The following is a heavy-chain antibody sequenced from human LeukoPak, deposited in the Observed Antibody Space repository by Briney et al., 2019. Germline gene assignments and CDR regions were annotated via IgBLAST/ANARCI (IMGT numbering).Heavy chain of an antibody. CDR3: ARSRGDSSGYYYLFDY. D-gene: IGHD3-22*01. CDR2: INHSGST. J-gene: IGHJ4*02. Sequence: GSLRLSCAASGFTFSNAWMSWVRQAPGKGLEWIGEINHSGSTNYNPSLKSRVTISVDTSKNQFSLKLSSVTAADTAVYYCARSRGDSSGYYYLFDYWGQGTLVTVSS. V-gene: IGHV4-34*01. CDR1: GFTFSNAW.